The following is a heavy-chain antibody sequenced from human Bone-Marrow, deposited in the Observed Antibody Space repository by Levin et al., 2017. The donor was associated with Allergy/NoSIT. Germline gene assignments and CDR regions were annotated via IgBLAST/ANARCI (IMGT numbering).Heavy chain of an antibody. CDR1: GFSFSMHG. Sequence: AGGSLRLSCEISGFSFSMHGMHWVRQAPGKGLEWVALISYEGSDKWYSDSVNGRFTISRDNSRNTVYLETGSLRPEDTAIYFCARDVSFGRSVHATWIDHWGQGTLVSVSS. J-gene: IGHJ4*02. CDR2: ISYEGSDK. V-gene: IGHV3-30*03. D-gene: IGHD3-3*01. CDR3: ARDVSFGRSVHATWIDH.